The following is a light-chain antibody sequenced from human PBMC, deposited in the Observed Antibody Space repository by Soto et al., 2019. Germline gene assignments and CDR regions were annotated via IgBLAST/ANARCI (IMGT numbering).Light chain of an antibody. Sequence: EIVLTQSPATLSLSPGERATLSCMAIQSISGNLAWYQQKPCQAPTLLIYHAAARATGVPTRFSGSGSGTEFTLTISSLQYEDSAVYYCQQYNSWHPITFGQGTRLEIK. J-gene: IGKJ5*01. CDR2: HAA. V-gene: IGKV3-15*01. CDR1: QSISGN. CDR3: QQYNSWHPIT.